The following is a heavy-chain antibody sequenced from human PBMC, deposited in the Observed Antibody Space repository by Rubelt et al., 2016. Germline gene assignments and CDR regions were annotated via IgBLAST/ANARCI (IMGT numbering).Heavy chain of an antibody. Sequence: QVQLQQWGAGLLKPSETPSLTCAVYGGSLSGYYWSWIRQSPEKGLEWIGEINHIGSTNYNPPLKSRVTISTDTSKNQFSLGLNSVTAADTATYYCARSLFEYSSTTGLGSWGQGTLVTVSS. CDR1: GGSLSGYY. CDR2: INHIGST. D-gene: IGHD6-6*01. J-gene: IGHJ5*01. CDR3: ARSLFEYSSTTGLGS. V-gene: IGHV4-34*01.